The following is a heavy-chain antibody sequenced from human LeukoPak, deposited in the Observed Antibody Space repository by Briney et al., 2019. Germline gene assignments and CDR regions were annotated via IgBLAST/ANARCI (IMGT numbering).Heavy chain of an antibody. CDR2: IYHSGST. D-gene: IGHD3-3*02. J-gene: IGHJ3*02. CDR3: ASTYYHPAFDI. V-gene: IGHV4-38-2*01. CDR1: GGSFSGYY. Sequence: ETLSLTCAVYGGSFSGYYWGWIRQPPGKGLEWIGSIYHSGSTYYNPSLKSRVTISVDTSKNQFSLKLSSVTAADTAVYYCASTYYHPAFDIWGQGTMVTVSS.